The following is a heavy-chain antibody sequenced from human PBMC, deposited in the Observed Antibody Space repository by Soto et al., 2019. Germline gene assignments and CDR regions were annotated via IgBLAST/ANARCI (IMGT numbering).Heavy chain of an antibody. J-gene: IGHJ4*02. CDR3: AGELAGDLDY. CDR1: GGSISSSSYY. CDR2: IYYSGIS. D-gene: IGHD2-15*01. Sequence: SETLSLTCTVSGGSISSSSYYWGWIRQPPGQELEWIGCIYYSGISYYNPSLQSRVTISVDTSKTQFPLKLSSVTAADTDVYYCAGELAGDLDYWGQGTLVTVSS. V-gene: IGHV4-39*06.